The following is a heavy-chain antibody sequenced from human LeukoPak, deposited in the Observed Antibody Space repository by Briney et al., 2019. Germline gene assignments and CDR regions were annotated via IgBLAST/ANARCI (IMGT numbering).Heavy chain of an antibody. Sequence: ASVKVSCKASGYTFSGYYMHWVRQAPGQGLEWMGWINPNSGGTNYAQKFQGRVTMTRDTSISTAYMELSRLRSDDTAVYYCARERGCSGGSCYLAPADYWGQGTLVTISS. V-gene: IGHV1-2*02. CDR3: ARERGCSGGSCYLAPADY. CDR2: INPNSGGT. J-gene: IGHJ4*02. D-gene: IGHD2-15*01. CDR1: GYTFSGYY.